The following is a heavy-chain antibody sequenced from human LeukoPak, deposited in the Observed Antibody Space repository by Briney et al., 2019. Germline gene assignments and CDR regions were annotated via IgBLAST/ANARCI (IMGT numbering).Heavy chain of an antibody. CDR2: INHSGSI. J-gene: IGHJ4*02. Sequence: SETLSLTCAVYGGSFSGYSWGWIRQSPGKGLEWIGEINHSGSIDYNPSLKSRVTITIDTSKKQFSLKLGSVTAADTAMYYCARHGHDWYIRGYFFDYWGQGTLVTVSS. CDR3: ARHGHDWYIRGYFFDY. CDR1: GGSFSGYS. D-gene: IGHD3-9*01. V-gene: IGHV4-34*01.